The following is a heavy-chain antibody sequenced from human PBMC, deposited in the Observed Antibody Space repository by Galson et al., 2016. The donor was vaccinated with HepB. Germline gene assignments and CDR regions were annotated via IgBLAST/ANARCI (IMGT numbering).Heavy chain of an antibody. CDR1: GFNFWDYW. CDR2: IQEDGSQK. CDR3: VSQTGPTF. D-gene: IGHD3-9*01. V-gene: IGHV3-7*01. J-gene: IGHJ4*02. Sequence: SLRLSCAASGFNFWDYWMSWVRQAPGKGPEWVANIQEDGSQKDYVDSVKDRFTISRDNAKNSLYLQMNSLRAEDTAVYYCVSQTGPTFWGQGTLVTVAS.